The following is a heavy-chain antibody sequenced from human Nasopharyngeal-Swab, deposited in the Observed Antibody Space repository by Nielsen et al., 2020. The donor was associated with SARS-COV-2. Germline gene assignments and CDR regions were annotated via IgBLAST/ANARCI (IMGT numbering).Heavy chain of an antibody. D-gene: IGHD6-13*01. J-gene: IGHJ5*02. V-gene: IGHV5-51*01. CDR2: IYPGDSDT. CDR3: ARGDEIPAADHWFDP. Sequence: GESLKISCNGSGYSFTSYWICWVRQMPGKGLEWMGIIYPGDSDTRYSPSFQGQVTISADKSISTAYLQWSSLKASDTAMYYCARGDEIPAADHWFDPWGQGTLVTVSS. CDR1: GYSFTSYW.